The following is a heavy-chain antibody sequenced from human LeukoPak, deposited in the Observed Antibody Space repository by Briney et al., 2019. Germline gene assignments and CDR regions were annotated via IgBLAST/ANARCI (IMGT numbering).Heavy chain of an antibody. CDR1: GGSISSYY. CDR2: IYYSGGT. V-gene: IGHV4-59*01. CDR3: ARDLYSSSVWFDP. D-gene: IGHD6-6*01. Sequence: SETLSLTCTVSGGSISSYYWSWIRQPPGKGLEWIGYIYYSGGTNYNPSLKSRVTISVDTSKNQFSLKLSSVTAADTAVYYCARDLYSSSVWFDPWGQGTLVTVSS. J-gene: IGHJ5*02.